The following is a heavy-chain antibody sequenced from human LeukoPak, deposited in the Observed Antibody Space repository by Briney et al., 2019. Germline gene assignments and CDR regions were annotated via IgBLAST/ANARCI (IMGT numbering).Heavy chain of an antibody. D-gene: IGHD5-12*01. V-gene: IGHV4-30-4*08. CDR2: IYYSGST. J-gene: IGHJ4*02. Sequence: SETLSLTCTVSGGSISSYYWSWIRQPPGKGLEWIGYIYYSGSTYYNPSLKSRVTISVDTSKNQFSLKLSSVTAADTAVYYCARAYRGYDSYFDYWGQGTLVTVSS. CDR1: GGSISSYY. CDR3: ARAYRGYDSYFDY.